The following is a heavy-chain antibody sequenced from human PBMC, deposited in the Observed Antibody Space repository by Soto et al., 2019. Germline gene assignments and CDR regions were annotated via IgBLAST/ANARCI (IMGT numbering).Heavy chain of an antibody. V-gene: IGHV3-48*01. CDR2: ISSSSSTI. D-gene: IGHD2-15*01. CDR1: GFTFSSYS. J-gene: IGHJ3*02. CDR3: ARDPDVVVVNDAFDI. Sequence: GGSLRLSCAASGFTFSSYSMNWVRQAPGKGLEWVSYISSSSSTIYYADSVKGRFTISRDNAKNSLYLQMNSLRAEDTAVYYCARDPDVVVVNDAFDIWGQGTMVTVSS.